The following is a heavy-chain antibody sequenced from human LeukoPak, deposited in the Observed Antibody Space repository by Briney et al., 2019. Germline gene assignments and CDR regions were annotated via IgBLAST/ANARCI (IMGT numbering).Heavy chain of an antibody. V-gene: IGHV4-34*01. CDR1: RGSFSGYY. J-gene: IGHJ3*02. D-gene: IGHD2-2*01. Sequence: PSETLSLTCAVYRGSFSGYYWSWIRQPPGKGLEWIGEINHSGSTNYNPSLKSRDTISVDTSKNQFSLKLSSVTAADTTVYYCARPKGYCSSTSCPRSNAFDIWGQGTMVTVSS. CDR3: ARPKGYCSSTSCPRSNAFDI. CDR2: INHSGST.